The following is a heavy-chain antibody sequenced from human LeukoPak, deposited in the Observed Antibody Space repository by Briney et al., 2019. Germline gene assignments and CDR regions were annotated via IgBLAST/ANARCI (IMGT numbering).Heavy chain of an antibody. CDR1: GGSISSGDYY. D-gene: IGHD1-14*01. CDR3: ARGGINHTDFDY. CDR2: IYYSGST. V-gene: IGHV4-30-4*01. J-gene: IGHJ4*02. Sequence: NPSQTLSLTCTVSGGSISSGDYYWSWIRQPPGKGLEWIGYIYYSGSTYYNPSLKSRVTISVDTSKNQFSLKLSSVTAADTAVYYCARGGINHTDFDYWGQGTLVTVSS.